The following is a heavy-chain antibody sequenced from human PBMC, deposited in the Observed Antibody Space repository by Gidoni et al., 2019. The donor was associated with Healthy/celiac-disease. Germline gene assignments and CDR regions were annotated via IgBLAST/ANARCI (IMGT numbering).Heavy chain of an antibody. CDR3: ASLSGYSSGWYPYYFQH. J-gene: IGHJ1*01. V-gene: IGHV1-69*01. Sequence: QVQLVQSGAEVKKPGSSVKVSCKASGGTFSSYAISWVRQAPGQGLEWMGGVIPIFGTANYAQKFQGRVTITADESTSTAYMELSSLRSEDTAVYYCASLSGYSSGWYPYYFQHWGQGTLVTVSS. CDR1: GGTFSSYA. D-gene: IGHD6-19*01. CDR2: VIPIFGTA.